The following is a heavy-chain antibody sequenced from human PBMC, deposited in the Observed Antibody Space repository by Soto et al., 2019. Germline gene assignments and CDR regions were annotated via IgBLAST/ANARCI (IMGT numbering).Heavy chain of an antibody. J-gene: IGHJ4*02. D-gene: IGHD2-15*01. CDR2: IYYSGST. CDR3: ARGGSWYVDY. Sequence: SETLSLTCTVSGGSISSYYWSWIRQPPGKGLEWIGYIYYSGSTNYDPSLKSRVTISVGTSKNQFSLKLSSVTAADTAVYYCARGGSWYVDYWGRGTLVTVSS. V-gene: IGHV4-59*01. CDR1: GGSISSYY.